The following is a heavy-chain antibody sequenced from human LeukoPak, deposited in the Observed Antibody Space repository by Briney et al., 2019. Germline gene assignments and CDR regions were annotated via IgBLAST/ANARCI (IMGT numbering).Heavy chain of an antibody. J-gene: IGHJ6*02. Sequence: GESLKISCKGSGYSFTSYWIGWVRQMPGKGLEWMGIIYPDDSDTRYSPSFQGQVTISADNSISTAYLQWSSLKASDTAMYYCARQRPLRDGTYTYYYYDLDVWGQGTTVTVS. V-gene: IGHV5-51*01. CDR1: GYSFTSYW. CDR2: IYPDDSDT. D-gene: IGHD1/OR15-1a*01. CDR3: ARQRPLRDGTYTYYYYDLDV.